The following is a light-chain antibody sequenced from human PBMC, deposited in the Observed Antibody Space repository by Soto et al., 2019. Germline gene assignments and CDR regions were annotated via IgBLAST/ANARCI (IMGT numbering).Light chain of an antibody. J-gene: IGKJ2*01. CDR3: QHYGGSPPVT. Sequence: EIVLTQSPGTLSLSPGERATLSCRASQSVSSSYLAWYQQKPGLAPRLLIYGASSRATGIPDSVSGSGSGADITLTISRLEPEDVAVYYCQHYGGSPPVTFGQGTKLEIK. CDR2: GAS. CDR1: QSVSSSY. V-gene: IGKV3-20*01.